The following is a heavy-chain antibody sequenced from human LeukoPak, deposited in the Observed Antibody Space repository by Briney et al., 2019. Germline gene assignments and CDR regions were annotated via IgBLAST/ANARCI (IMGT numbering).Heavy chain of an antibody. D-gene: IGHD3-10*01. Sequence: GGSLRLSCAASGFTFSSYVMSWVRQAPGKGLEWVSTISTSGASTYSADSVKGRLTISRDNSKNTLYLQMNSLKADDTAVYYCANRGKYYFDYWGQGTLVTVSS. CDR3: ANRGKYYFDY. J-gene: IGHJ4*02. V-gene: IGHV3-23*01. CDR2: ISTSGAST. CDR1: GFTFSSYV.